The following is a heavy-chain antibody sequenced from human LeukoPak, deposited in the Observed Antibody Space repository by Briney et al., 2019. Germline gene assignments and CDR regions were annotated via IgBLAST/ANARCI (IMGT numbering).Heavy chain of an antibody. V-gene: IGHV3-23*01. CDR2: ISGSGGST. Sequence: GGSLRLSCAASGFTFSSHAMSWVRQAPGKGLEWVSAISGSGGSTYYADSVKGRFTISRDNSKNTLYLQMNSLRAEDTAVYYCAKNRKGYSSGWYTSFDYWGQGTLVTVSS. D-gene: IGHD6-19*01. CDR3: AKNRKGYSSGWYTSFDY. J-gene: IGHJ4*02. CDR1: GFTFSSHA.